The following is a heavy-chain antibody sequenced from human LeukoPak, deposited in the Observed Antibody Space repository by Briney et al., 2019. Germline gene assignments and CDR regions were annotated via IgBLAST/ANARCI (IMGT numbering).Heavy chain of an antibody. CDR2: INPKSGDT. V-gene: IGHV1-2*02. D-gene: IGHD2-2*01. J-gene: IGHJ3*02. Sequence: ASVKVSCKASGYSFTDYYMNLVRQAPGQGLEWMGWINPKSGDTKYAQTFQDRVTMTWDTSVSTAYMELSSLTSDDTAVYYCASKGDGYCRGTICQGAFDIWGQGSMVTVSS. CDR1: GYSFTDYY. CDR3: ASKGDGYCRGTICQGAFDI.